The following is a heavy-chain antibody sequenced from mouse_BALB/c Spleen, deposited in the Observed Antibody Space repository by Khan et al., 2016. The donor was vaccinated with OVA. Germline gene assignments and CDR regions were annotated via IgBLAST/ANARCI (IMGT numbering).Heavy chain of an antibody. CDR1: GYSITSDYS. CDR3: APYGNFFAY. Sequence: EVQLQESGPDLVKPSQSLSLTCTVTGYSITSDYSWHWIRQFPGNKLEWMGYIHYSGSTNYNPSLKSRISITRDTSKNQFFLQLNSVTTEDTATYYCAPYGNFFAYWGQGTLFTVSA. D-gene: IGHD2-1*01. J-gene: IGHJ3*01. CDR2: IHYSGST. V-gene: IGHV3-1*02.